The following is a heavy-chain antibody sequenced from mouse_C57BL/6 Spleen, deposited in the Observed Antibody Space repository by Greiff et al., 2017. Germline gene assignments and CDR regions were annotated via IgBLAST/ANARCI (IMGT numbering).Heavy chain of an antibody. V-gene: IGHV1-77*01. J-gene: IGHJ4*01. D-gene: IGHD1-1*01. CDR2: IGPGSGST. CDR3: ARGGYYGSRKDYAMDD. CDR1: GYTFTDYY. Sequence: VQLQQSGAELVKPGASVKISCKASGYTFTDYYINWVKQRPGQGLEWIGKIGPGSGSTYYNEKFKGKATLTADKSSSTAYMQLSSLTSEDSAVYFCARGGYYGSRKDYAMDDWGQGTSVTVSS.